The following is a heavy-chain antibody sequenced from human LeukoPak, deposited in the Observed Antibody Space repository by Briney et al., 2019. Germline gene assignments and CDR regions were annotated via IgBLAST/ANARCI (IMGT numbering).Heavy chain of an antibody. Sequence: GGSLRLSCAASGFSFSSYAMSWVRQAPGKGLEWVSAISGSGGSTYYADSVKGRFTISRDNSKNTLYLQMNSLRAEDTAVYYCAKEVEYYDFWSGYDYWGQGTLVTVSS. V-gene: IGHV3-23*01. CDR3: AKEVEYYDFWSGYDY. D-gene: IGHD3-3*01. CDR1: GFSFSSYA. CDR2: ISGSGGST. J-gene: IGHJ4*02.